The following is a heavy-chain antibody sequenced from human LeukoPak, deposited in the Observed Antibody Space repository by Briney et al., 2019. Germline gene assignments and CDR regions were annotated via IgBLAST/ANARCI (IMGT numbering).Heavy chain of an antibody. V-gene: IGHV3-30*04. CDR3: ARALGSSWDSSLDS. Sequence: GGSLRLSCAASGFTFSNYAMHWVRQAPGKGLEWVALISYDGSVEKNAASVEGRFTISRDNSKNTLYLQMNSLRTEDTAVYYCARALGSSWDSSLDSWGQGTLVPVSS. J-gene: IGHJ4*02. D-gene: IGHD6-13*01. CDR1: GFTFSNYA. CDR2: ISYDGSVE.